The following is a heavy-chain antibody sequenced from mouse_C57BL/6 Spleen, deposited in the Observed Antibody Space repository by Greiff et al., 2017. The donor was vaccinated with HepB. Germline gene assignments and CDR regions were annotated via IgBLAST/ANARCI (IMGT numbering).Heavy chain of an antibody. CDR1: GYTFTSYD. Sequence: VQLQESGPELVKPGASVKLSCKASGYTFTSYDINWVKQRPGQGLEWIGWIYPRDGSTKYNEKFKGKATLTVDTSSSTADMELHSLTSEDSAVYFCATNCYGSSYLYFDVWGTGTTVTVSS. CDR2: IYPRDGST. D-gene: IGHD1-1*01. V-gene: IGHV1-85*01. J-gene: IGHJ1*03. CDR3: ATNCYGSSYLYFDV.